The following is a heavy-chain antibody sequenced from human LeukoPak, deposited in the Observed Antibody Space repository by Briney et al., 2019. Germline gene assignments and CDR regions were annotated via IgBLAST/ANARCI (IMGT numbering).Heavy chain of an antibody. CDR1: GFSFHNYA. CDR2: VSGSGVGT. Sequence: AGSLRLSCAASGFSFHNYAMSWGRQAPAQGLELVSAVSGSGVGTYYADSVKGRFTISRDNSKSTLYLQMNSPAAEDAALCDCARGANLGIQPTFQYWGQGTLVTVSS. D-gene: IGHD5-18*01. V-gene: IGHV3-23*01. CDR3: ARGANLGIQPTFQY. J-gene: IGHJ1*01.